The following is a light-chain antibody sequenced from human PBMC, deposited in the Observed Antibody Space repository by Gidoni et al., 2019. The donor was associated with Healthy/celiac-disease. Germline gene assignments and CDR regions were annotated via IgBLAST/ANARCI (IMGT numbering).Light chain of an antibody. V-gene: IGLV6-57*02. CDR3: QSYDSSNHVV. CDR2: EDN. CDR1: LGSIASNY. J-gene: IGLJ2*01. Sequence: NFMLTQPHSVSESPGKTVTISCTGSLGSIASNYVQWYQQRPGSAPTTVIYEDNQRPSGVPDRFSGSIDSSSNSASLTISGLKTEDEADYYCQSYDSSNHVVFGGGTKLTVL.